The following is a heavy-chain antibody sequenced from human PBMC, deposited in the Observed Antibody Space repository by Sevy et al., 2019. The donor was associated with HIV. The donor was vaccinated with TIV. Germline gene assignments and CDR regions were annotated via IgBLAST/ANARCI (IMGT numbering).Heavy chain of an antibody. Sequence: GGSLRLSCAASGFTFSTYWMTWVRQAPGKGLEWVANIKQDGSEKCYVDSVKGRCTISRDNAKNSLHLQMNSLRVEDTAVYYCARDSPGPHDAFDIWGQGTMVTVSS. CDR2: IKQDGSEK. CDR3: ARDSPGPHDAFDI. CDR1: GFTFSTYW. J-gene: IGHJ3*02. V-gene: IGHV3-7*01.